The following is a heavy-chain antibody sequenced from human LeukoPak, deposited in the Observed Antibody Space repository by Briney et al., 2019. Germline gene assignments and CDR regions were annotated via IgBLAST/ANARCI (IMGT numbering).Heavy chain of an antibody. D-gene: IGHD3-10*01. CDR2: INPNSGGT. Sequence: ASVKASCKASGYTFTGYYMHWVRQAPGQGLEWMGGINPNSGGTNYAQKFLGRVTMTRDTSISPTTMDLSRLEAYDTAVYYFARFPPMVRGVIINDYWGQGPLVTVSS. CDR1: GYTFTGYY. V-gene: IGHV1-2*02. CDR3: ARFPPMVRGVIINDY. J-gene: IGHJ4*02.